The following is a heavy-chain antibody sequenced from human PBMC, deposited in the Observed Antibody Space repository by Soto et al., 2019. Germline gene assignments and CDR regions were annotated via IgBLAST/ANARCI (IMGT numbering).Heavy chain of an antibody. D-gene: IGHD3-16*01. V-gene: IGHV3-7*05. CDR1: GFTFSTYW. CDR3: ARDWGAPGRGSAFGYYYHFGMDV. J-gene: IGHJ6*02. Sequence: EVQLVESGGGLVQPGGSLRLSCAASGFTFSTYWMNWVRQAPGKGLEWVANIKEDGSEEYYVDSVKGRFTISRDNAKNSLYLDITSLRGEDTAVYYCARDWGAPGRGSAFGYYYHFGMDVWGQGTTVTVPS. CDR2: IKEDGSEE.